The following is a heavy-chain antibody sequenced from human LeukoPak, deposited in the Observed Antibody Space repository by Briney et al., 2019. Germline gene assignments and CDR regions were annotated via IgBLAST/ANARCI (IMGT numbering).Heavy chain of an antibody. V-gene: IGHV3-21*01. CDR2: ISSSSSSYI. D-gene: IGHD2-8*01. CDR3: ARDRGGTLMVYARGKDYYYMNV. CDR1: GFTFNNYN. Sequence: GGSLRLSCAASGFTFNNYNMIWVRQAPGKGLEWVSSISSSSSSYIYYADSVKGRFTISRDNARNSLHLQMSSLRAEDTAVYYCARDRGGTLMVYARGKDYYYMNVWGKGTTVTVSS. J-gene: IGHJ6*03.